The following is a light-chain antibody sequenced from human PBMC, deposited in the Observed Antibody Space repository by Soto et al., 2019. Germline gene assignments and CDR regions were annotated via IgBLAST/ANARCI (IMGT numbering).Light chain of an antibody. Sequence: LTQPAPLYRSPGQSITIACTGTMSDIVNYTHVCWYQHHPGKAPKLMIYEVSNRPSGVSNRFSGSKSGNTASLTISGLQAEDETDYYCLSYTSSGAYVFGTGTKVTVL. CDR3: LSYTSSGAYV. CDR1: MSDIVNYTH. CDR2: EVS. V-gene: IGLV2-14*01. J-gene: IGLJ1*01.